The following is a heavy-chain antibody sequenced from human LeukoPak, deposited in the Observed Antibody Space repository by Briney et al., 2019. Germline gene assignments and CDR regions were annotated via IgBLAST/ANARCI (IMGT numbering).Heavy chain of an antibody. CDR1: GGSFSGYY. CDR2: INHSGST. CDR3: ARHAVEAYFDY. V-gene: IGHV4-34*01. D-gene: IGHD2-15*01. Sequence: SETLSLTCAVYGGSFSGYYWSWIRQPPGKGLEWIGEINHSGSTNYNPSLKSRVTISVDTSKNQFSLKLSSVTAADTAVYYCARHAVEAYFDYWAQGTLVTVSS. J-gene: IGHJ4*02.